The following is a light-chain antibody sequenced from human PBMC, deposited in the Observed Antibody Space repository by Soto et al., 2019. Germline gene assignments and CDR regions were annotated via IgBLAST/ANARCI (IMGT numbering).Light chain of an antibody. Sequence: DIQMTQSPSSLSASVGDRVTITCRASQGIRTDLVWYQQKPGKAPKRLIYGASSLQSGVPSRFSGSGSGTEFTLPVSSLQPADFATYYCLQHYNYPQTFGPGTTVEIK. CDR3: LQHYNYPQT. CDR1: QGIRTD. V-gene: IGKV1-17*01. J-gene: IGKJ1*01. CDR2: GAS.